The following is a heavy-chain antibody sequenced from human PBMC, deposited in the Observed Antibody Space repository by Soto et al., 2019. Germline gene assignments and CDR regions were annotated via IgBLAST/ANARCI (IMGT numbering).Heavy chain of an antibody. J-gene: IGHJ5*02. D-gene: IGHD6-6*01. V-gene: IGHV5-51*01. CDR3: ARRDSSSPNWFDP. CDR2: IYPGDSDT. Sequence: GESLKISCRGSGYTFPTYWIGWVRQMPGKGLEWMGIIYPGDSDTTYSPSFQGQVTISADKSINTAYLQWSSLKASDTAIYYCARRDSSSPNWFDPWGQGTLVTVSS. CDR1: GYTFPTYW.